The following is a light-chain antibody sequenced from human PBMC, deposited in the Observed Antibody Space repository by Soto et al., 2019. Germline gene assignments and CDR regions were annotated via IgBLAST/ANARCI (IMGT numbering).Light chain of an antibody. CDR2: RNN. V-gene: IGLV1-47*01. Sequence: QSVLTQPPSASGTPGQRVTISCSGSSSNIGSNFVYWYHQLPGTAPKLVILRNNQRPSGVPDRFSGSKSGTSASLAISGLRSEDEADYFCAAWDDSLSGLVFGRGTKMTVL. CDR3: AAWDDSLSGLV. CDR1: SSNIGSNF. J-gene: IGLJ2*01.